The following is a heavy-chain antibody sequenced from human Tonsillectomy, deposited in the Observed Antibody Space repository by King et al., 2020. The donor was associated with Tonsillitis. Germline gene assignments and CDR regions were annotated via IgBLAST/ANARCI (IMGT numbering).Heavy chain of an antibody. D-gene: IGHD1-26*01. V-gene: IGHV4-34*01. CDR1: GGSFSGYY. Sequence: VQLQQWGAGLLKPSETLSLTCAVYGGSFSGYYWSWIRQPPGKGLEWIGEINHSGSTNYNPSLKSRVTISVDTSKNQFSLKLSSVTAADTAVYYCARVERWELLRPYYFDYWGQGTLVTVSS. J-gene: IGHJ4*02. CDR3: ARVERWELLRPYYFDY. CDR2: INHSGST.